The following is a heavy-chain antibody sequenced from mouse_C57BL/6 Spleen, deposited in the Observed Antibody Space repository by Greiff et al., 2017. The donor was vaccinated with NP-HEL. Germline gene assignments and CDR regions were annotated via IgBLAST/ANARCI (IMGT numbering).Heavy chain of an antibody. D-gene: IGHD1-1*01. CDR1: GYTFTSYW. CDR2: IYPGSGST. V-gene: IGHV1-55*01. CDR3: ARGGSRYY. J-gene: IGHJ2*01. Sequence: VKLVESGAELVKPGASVKMSCKASGYTFTSYWITWVKQRPGQGLEWIGDIYPGSGSTNYNEKFKSKATLTVDTASSTAYMQLSSLTSEDSAVYYCARGGSRYYWGQGTTLTVSS.